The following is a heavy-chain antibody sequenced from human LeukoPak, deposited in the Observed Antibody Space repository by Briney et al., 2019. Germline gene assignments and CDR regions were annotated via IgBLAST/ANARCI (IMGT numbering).Heavy chain of an antibody. CDR1: GVSLTTNGGG. D-gene: IGHD1-7*01. V-gene: IGHV2-5*01. CDR3: ARFQVNGTYRFDY. Sequence: GPTLLNPTQALTLTCSVAGVSLTTNGGGLGWIRQPRAKALEWLAVIYWNDDKHYRPFLTSRLTITKDASKEQVVLTVTNMDPVDTATYYCARFQVNGTYRFDYWGQGTLVTVSS. J-gene: IGHJ4*02. CDR2: IYWNDDK.